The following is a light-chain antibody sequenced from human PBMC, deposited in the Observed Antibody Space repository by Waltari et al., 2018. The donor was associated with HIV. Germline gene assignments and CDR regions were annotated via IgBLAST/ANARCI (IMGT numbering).Light chain of an antibody. V-gene: IGLV1-51*01. CDR1: IRTTF. CDR2: DNN. Sequence: QSVLPQPPSVSAAPGQKVSISCSDIRTTFVCWYQQFPGTVPKLLIYDNNKRPSGIPDRFSGSRSGTSATLAITGLQTGDEAVYYCGTWDSDVSVWIFGGGTNLTVL. CDR3: GTWDSDVSVWI. J-gene: IGLJ2*01.